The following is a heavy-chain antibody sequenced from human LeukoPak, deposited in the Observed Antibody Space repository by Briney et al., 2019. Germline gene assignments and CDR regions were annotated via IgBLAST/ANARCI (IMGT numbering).Heavy chain of an antibody. CDR2: IYRSGAT. D-gene: IGHD3-10*01. CDR1: GYSISSGYY. V-gene: IGHV4-38-2*02. Sequence: SETLSLTCTVSGYSISSGYYWGWIRQPPGQGLEWIGSIYRSGATYYNASLKSRVSMSVDTSKSQFSLKLTSVTAADTAVYYCARTLAAGSSDYWGQGALVSVSS. J-gene: IGHJ4*02. CDR3: ARTLAAGSSDY.